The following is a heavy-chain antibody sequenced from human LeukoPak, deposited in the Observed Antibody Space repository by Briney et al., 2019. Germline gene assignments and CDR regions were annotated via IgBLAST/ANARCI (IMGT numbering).Heavy chain of an antibody. V-gene: IGHV3-48*02. CDR1: GFTFSAYS. J-gene: IGHJ4*02. Sequence: GGSLRLSCAAAGFTFSAYSMNWVRQAPGKGLEWLSYITSTSGTIYYADSVKGRFTISRDNAKNSLYLQMNILRDADTAVYYCARVRGGNYQPLNFDYWGQGTLVTVSS. CDR2: ITSTSGTI. CDR3: ARVRGGNYQPLNFDY. D-gene: IGHD4/OR15-4a*01.